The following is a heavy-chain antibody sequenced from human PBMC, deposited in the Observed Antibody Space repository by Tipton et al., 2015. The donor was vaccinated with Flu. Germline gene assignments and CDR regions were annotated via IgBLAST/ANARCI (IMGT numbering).Heavy chain of an antibody. D-gene: IGHD4-17*01. CDR3: ASTVTVFYYMDV. CDR2: IYYSGST. J-gene: IGHJ6*03. CDR1: GGSISSYY. V-gene: IGHV4-59*12. Sequence: LRLSCTVSGGSISSYYWSWIRQPPGKGLEWIGYIYYSGSTNYNPSLKSRVTISVDTSKNQFSLKLSSVTAADTAVYYCASTVTVFYYMDVWGKGTTVTVSS.